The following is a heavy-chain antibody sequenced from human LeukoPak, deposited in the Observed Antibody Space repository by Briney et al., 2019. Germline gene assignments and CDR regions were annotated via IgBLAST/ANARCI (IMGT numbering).Heavy chain of an antibody. CDR1: GYTFATYW. CDR2: IYPDNSDA. V-gene: IGHV5-51*01. CDR3: ARRSHSGSYIDY. Sequence: GESLKISCKGSGYTFATYWIGWVRQMPGKGLAWMGIIYPDNSDARNSPAFQGQVTISADKSIDTAYLQWSSLEASDTAIYYCARRSHSGSYIDYWGQGTLVTVSS. J-gene: IGHJ4*02. D-gene: IGHD1-26*01.